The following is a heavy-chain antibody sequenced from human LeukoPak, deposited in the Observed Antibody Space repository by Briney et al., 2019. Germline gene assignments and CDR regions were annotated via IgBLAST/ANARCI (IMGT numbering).Heavy chain of an antibody. CDR3: VREAITMRTVVINEDYFDY. J-gene: IGHJ4*02. CDR2: INSGGFTI. Sequence: PGGSLRLSGGASGFTFSNYEMNWVRQAPGKGLEWVSYINSGGFTIYYADSMKGRFTISRDNAKNSLYLQMNSLRVEDTAVYYCVREAITMRTVVINEDYFDYWGQGTLVTVSS. V-gene: IGHV3-48*03. CDR1: GFTFSNYE. D-gene: IGHD3-22*01.